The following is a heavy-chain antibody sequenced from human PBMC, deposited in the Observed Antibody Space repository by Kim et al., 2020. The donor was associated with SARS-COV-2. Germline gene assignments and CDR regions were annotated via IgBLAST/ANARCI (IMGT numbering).Heavy chain of an antibody. D-gene: IGHD1-26*01. J-gene: IGHJ6*02. Sequence: GGSLRLSCTASGFTFSAYSMNWVRQAPGKGLEWVSSITSSSTYMYYADSVKGRFTISRDNAKNSLYLQMNSLRAEDTAVYYCARDRDYGGSYPTSYYHAMDVWGQGTTVAVSS. CDR2: ITSSSTYM. V-gene: IGHV3-21*01. CDR1: GFTFSAYS. CDR3: ARDRDYGGSYPTSYYHAMDV.